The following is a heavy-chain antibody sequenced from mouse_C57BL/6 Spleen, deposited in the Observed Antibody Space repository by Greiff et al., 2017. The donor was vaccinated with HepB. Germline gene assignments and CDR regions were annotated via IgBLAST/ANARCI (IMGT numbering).Heavy chain of an antibody. CDR2: IYPGDGDT. V-gene: IGHV1-80*01. D-gene: IGHD3-2*02. J-gene: IGHJ2*01. CDR3: ARFGSSGSDD. Sequence: QVQLQQSGAELVKPGASVKISCKASGYAFSSYWMYWVKQRPGKGLEWIGQIYPGDGDTNYNGKFKGKATLTADKSSSTAYMQLSSLTSEDSAVYFCARFGSSGSDDWGKGSTLTVAS. CDR1: GYAFSSYW.